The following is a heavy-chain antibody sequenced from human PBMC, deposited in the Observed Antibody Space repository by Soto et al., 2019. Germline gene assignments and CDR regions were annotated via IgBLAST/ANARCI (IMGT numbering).Heavy chain of an antibody. J-gene: IGHJ4*02. D-gene: IGHD2-21*01. V-gene: IGHV3-23*01. CDR3: AKDAVYNDGLWLMDH. CDR1: GLPHSRFA. CDR2: IYGSGGGI. Sequence: EVQLLESGGGLVQPGGSLRLSCTASGLPHSRFAMMWVRQAPGKGLECVSGIYGSGGGIEYADSVKGRFTISRDNSKNTVYLQMTGLRADDTALYYCAKDAVYNDGLWLMDHWGQGTQVTVSS.